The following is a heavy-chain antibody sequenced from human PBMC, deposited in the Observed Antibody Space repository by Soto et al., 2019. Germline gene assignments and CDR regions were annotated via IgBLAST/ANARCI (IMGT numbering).Heavy chain of an antibody. CDR1: VFTLWSYV. Sequence: VCLELSSASSVFTLWSYVVHWVRQAPGKGLVWVARVNGGGSSTSYADSVKGRFTISRDNAKNTLYLQMNSLRAEDTAVYYCLVSGNYRFDYWGPGILV. J-gene: IGHJ4*02. D-gene: IGHD1-26*01. CDR2: VNGGGSST. CDR3: LVSGNYRFDY. V-gene: IGHV3-74*01.